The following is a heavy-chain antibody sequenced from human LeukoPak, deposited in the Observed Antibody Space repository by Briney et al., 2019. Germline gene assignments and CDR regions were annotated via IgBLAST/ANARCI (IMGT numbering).Heavy chain of an antibody. J-gene: IGHJ4*02. CDR1: GFIFSNFP. CDR2: ISPDASTI. V-gene: IGHV3-64*01. CDR3: ARWAPGLDY. Sequence: PGGSLRLSCAASGFIFSNFPMHWVRQAPGKGLEFVSAISPDASTIYYANSLKGRFTISRDNSKSTLYLQMGGLRAEDTAVYFCARWAPGLDYWGQGTLVTVSS.